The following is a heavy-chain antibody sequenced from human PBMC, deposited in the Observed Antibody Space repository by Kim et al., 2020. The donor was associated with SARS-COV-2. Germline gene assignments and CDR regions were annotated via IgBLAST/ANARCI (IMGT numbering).Heavy chain of an antibody. D-gene: IGHD1-1*01. CDR1: GFTFSSYA. CDR2: ISYDGSNK. CDR3: ARDGGGYLPNYYYYMDV. Sequence: GGSLRLSCAASGFTFSSYAMHWVRQAPGKGLDWVAVISYDGSNKYYADSVKGRFTISRDNSKNTLYLQMNSLRAEDTAVYYCARDGGGYLPNYYYYMDVWGKGTTVTVSS. V-gene: IGHV3-30-3*01. J-gene: IGHJ6*03.